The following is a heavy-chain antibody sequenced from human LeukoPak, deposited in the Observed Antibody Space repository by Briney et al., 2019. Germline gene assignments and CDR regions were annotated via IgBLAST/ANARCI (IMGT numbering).Heavy chain of an antibody. CDR1: GYTFTSYS. D-gene: IGHD3-10*01. CDR2: INPNSGGT. V-gene: IGHV1-2*02. J-gene: IGHJ4*02. Sequence: ASVKVSCKTSGYTFTSYSISWVRQAPGQGLEWMGWINPNSGGTNYAQKFQGRVTMTRDTSISTAYMELSRLRSDDTAVYYCARSYGSGSQYYFDYWGQGTLVTVSS. CDR3: ARSYGSGSQYYFDY.